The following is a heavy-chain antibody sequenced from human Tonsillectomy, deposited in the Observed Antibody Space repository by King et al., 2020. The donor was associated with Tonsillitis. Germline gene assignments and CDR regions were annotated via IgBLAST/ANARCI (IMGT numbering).Heavy chain of an antibody. CDR2: IYYNGST. CDR3: ARDGPRGYYMDYYYYGVDV. CDR1: GVSISSGDYY. D-gene: IGHD3-3*01. V-gene: IGHV4-30-4*01. J-gene: IGHJ6*02. Sequence: VQLQESGPGLVKPSQTLSLTCTVSGVSISSGDYYWSWIRQPPGKGLEWIGYIYYNGSTYYNPSLESRVTISVETSKNQFSLKLTSVTAADTAVYYCARDGPRGYYMDYYYYGVDVWGQGTTVTVSS.